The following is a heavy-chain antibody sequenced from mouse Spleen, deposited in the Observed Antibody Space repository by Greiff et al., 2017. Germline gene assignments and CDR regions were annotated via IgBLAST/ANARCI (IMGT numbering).Heavy chain of an antibody. CDR1: GYSITSGYF. CDR2: ISYDGSN. V-gene: IGHV3-6*01. CDR3: AREDDYKAMDY. Sequence: EVKLQESGPGLVKPSQSLSLTCSVTGYSITSGYFWNWIRQFPGNKLGWMGYISYDGSNNYNPTLKNRTTITRDTSKNQFFLKLNSVTTEDTATYYCAREDDYKAMDYWGQGTSVTVSS. J-gene: IGHJ4*01.